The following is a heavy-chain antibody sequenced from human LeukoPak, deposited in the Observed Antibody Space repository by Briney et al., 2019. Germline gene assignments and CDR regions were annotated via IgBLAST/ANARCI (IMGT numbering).Heavy chain of an antibody. CDR2: ISGYNGDT. CDR3: ARVRNSGFRYVDS. D-gene: IGHD5-12*01. J-gene: IGHJ4*02. CDR1: GYTFTSYG. V-gene: IGHV1-18*01. Sequence: ASVKVSCKASGYTFTSYGISWVRQAPGQGLEWMGWISGYNGDTNYAQKLQGRVTMTTDTSTSTAYMDLRSLRSDDTAVYYCARVRNSGFRYVDSWGQGTLVTVSS.